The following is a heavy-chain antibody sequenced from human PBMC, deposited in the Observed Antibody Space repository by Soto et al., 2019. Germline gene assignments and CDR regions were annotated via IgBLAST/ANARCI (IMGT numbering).Heavy chain of an antibody. CDR1: GYTFTSYG. V-gene: IGHV1-18*04. D-gene: IGHD3-3*01. CDR2: ISAYNGNT. Sequence: ASVKVSCKASGYTFTSYGISWVRQAPGQGLEWMGWISAYNGNTNYAQKLQGRVTITTDTSTSTAYMELRSLRSDDTAVYYCARDGLRFLEWARGWFDPWGQGTLVTVSS. CDR3: ARDGLRFLEWARGWFDP. J-gene: IGHJ5*02.